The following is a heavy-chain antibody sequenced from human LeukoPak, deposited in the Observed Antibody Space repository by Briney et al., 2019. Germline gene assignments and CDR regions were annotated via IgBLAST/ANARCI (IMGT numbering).Heavy chain of an antibody. Sequence: GGSLRLSCAASGFTFSSYGMHWVRQAPGKGLEWVSSISSSSSYIYYADSVKGRFTISRDNAKNSLYLQMNSLRAEDTAVYYCARDLGGITMVRGVLDVWGQGTTVTVSS. CDR3: ARDLGGITMVRGVLDV. D-gene: IGHD3-10*01. CDR1: GFTFSSYG. CDR2: ISSSSSYI. V-gene: IGHV3-21*01. J-gene: IGHJ6*02.